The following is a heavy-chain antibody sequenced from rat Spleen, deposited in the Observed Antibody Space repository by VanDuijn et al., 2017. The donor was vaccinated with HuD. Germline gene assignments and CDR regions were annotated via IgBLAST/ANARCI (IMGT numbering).Heavy chain of an antibody. V-gene: IGHV5-25*01. D-gene: IGHD1-11*01. J-gene: IGHJ3*01. CDR1: GFILSNYY. CDR2: ISGGNT. CDR3: ARHGYGGYSGPFAY. Sequence: EVRLVESGGDLVRPGRSLKLSCADPGFILSNYYMAWVRQAPTKGLEWVASISGGNTYYRVSVKGRFTISSDNAKSTLYLQMDSLRSEDTATYYCARHGYGGYSGPFAYWGQGTLVTVSS.